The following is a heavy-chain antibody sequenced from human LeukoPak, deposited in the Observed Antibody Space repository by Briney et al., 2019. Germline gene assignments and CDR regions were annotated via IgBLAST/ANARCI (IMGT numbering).Heavy chain of an antibody. CDR2: IGPRGTDI. Sequence: PGGSLRLSCAGSGFTFSSYGLFWVRPAPGRGLEWVAAIGPRGTDIHYADSVKGRFTISRDNSKTTVYLEMISLRVDDTAIYYCDKDQSAGRTPFLFSIPGYWGQGVLVTVSS. J-gene: IGHJ4*02. V-gene: IGHV3-23*01. CDR3: DKDQSAGRTPFLFSIPGY. CDR1: GFTFSSYG. D-gene: IGHD1/OR15-1a*01.